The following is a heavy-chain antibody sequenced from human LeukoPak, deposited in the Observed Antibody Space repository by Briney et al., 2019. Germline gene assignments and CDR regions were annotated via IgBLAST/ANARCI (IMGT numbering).Heavy chain of an antibody. CDR2: IKSKTDGGTT. CDR1: GFTFSNAW. J-gene: IGHJ3*02. D-gene: IGHD1-7*01. Sequence: GGSLRLSCAAAGFTFSNAWMNWVRQAPGKGLEWVGRIKSKTDGGTTDYAAPVKGRFTISRDGSKNTLYLQMNSLKTEDTAVYYCTTDQLPYAFDIWGQGTMVTASS. CDR3: TTDQLPYAFDI. V-gene: IGHV3-15*07.